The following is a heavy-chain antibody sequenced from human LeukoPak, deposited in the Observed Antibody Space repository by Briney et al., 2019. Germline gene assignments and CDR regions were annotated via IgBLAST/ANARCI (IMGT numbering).Heavy chain of an antibody. Sequence: GASVKVSCKASGYTFTGYYMHWVRQAPGQGLEWTGWINPNSGGTNYAQDFQGRVTMTRDTSTSTVYMELSSLRSEDTAVYYCARRELAGSTAYFDYWGQGTLVTVSS. D-gene: IGHD1-26*01. V-gene: IGHV1-2*02. CDR1: GYTFTGYY. J-gene: IGHJ4*02. CDR3: ARRELAGSTAYFDY. CDR2: INPNSGGT.